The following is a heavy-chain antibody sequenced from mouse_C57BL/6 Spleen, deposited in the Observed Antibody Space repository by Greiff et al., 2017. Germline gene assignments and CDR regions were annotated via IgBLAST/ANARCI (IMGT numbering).Heavy chain of an antibody. CDR1: GYTFTSYW. Sequence: QVQLQQSGAELAKPGASVKLSCKASGYTFTSYWIHWVKQRPGQGLEWIGYINPSSGYTKYNQKFKDKATLTADKSSSTAYMHRSSLTYEDSAVYYCARYPAMDYWGQGTSVTVSS. V-gene: IGHV1-7*01. J-gene: IGHJ4*01. CDR2: INPSSGYT. CDR3: ARYPAMDY.